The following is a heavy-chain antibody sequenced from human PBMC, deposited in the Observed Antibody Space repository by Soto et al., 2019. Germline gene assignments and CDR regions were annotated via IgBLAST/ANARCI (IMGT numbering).Heavy chain of an antibody. J-gene: IGHJ4*02. Sequence: EVQLVNSGGGLVQPGGSLRLSCVASGFTFSSYGMNWVRQAPGKGLEWVSYISSGRVTTNYADSVKGRFTISRDNAKSSLYLQLISLRDDDTAVYYCARGGAGRPDYWGQGTLVIVSS. CDR2: ISSGRVTT. CDR1: GFTFSSYG. V-gene: IGHV3-48*02. CDR3: ARGGAGRPDY. D-gene: IGHD6-13*01.